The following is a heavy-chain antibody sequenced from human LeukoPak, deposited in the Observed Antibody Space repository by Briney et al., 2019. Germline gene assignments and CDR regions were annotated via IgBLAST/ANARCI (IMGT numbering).Heavy chain of an antibody. D-gene: IGHD3-10*01. CDR1: GFTFSRYW. CDR2: IRYDGSNK. Sequence: QSGGSLRLSCAASGFTFSRYWMSWVRQAPGKGLEWVAFIRYDGSNKYYADSVKGRFTISRDNSKNTLYLQMNSLRAEDTAVYYCAKGEGLLWFGESSDYWGQGTLVTVSS. V-gene: IGHV3-30*02. CDR3: AKGEGLLWFGESSDY. J-gene: IGHJ4*02.